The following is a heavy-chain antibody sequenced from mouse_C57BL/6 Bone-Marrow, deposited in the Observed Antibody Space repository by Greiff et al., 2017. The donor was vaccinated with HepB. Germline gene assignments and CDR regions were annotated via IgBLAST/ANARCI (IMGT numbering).Heavy chain of an antibody. J-gene: IGHJ4*01. CDR1: GFTFSSYG. CDR3: ARHGIPMDY. V-gene: IGHV5-6*01. Sequence: EVQLQESGGDLVKPGGSLKLSCAASGFTFSSYGMSWVRQTPDKRLEWVATISSGGSYTYYPDSVKGRFTISRDNAKNILYLQMSSLKSEDTAMYYCARHGIPMDYWGQGTSVTVSS. CDR2: ISSGGSYT.